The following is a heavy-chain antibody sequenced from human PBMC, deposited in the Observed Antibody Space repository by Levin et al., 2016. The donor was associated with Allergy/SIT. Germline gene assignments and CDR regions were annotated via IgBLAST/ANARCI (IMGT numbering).Heavy chain of an antibody. J-gene: IGHJ6*02. V-gene: IGHV1-18*04. CDR1: GYTFTSYG. CDR2: ISAYNGNT. CDR3: ARDVLITTIFGVVYNWNYDHYGMDV. D-gene: IGHD3-3*01. Sequence: ASVKVSCKASGYTFTSYGISWVRQAPGQGLEWMGWISAYNGNTNYAQKLQGRVTMTTDTSTSTAYMELRSLRSDDTAVYYCARDVLITTIFGVVYNWNYDHYGMDVWGQGTTVTVSS.